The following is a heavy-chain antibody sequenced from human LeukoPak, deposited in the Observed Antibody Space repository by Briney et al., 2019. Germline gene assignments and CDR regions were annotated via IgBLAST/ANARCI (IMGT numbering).Heavy chain of an antibody. CDR3: ARDFYLGVGASANDAFDI. D-gene: IGHD1-26*01. CDR1: GGTFSSYA. V-gene: IGHV1-69*04. CDR2: IIPILGIA. J-gene: IGHJ3*02. Sequence: ASVKVSCKASGGTFSSYAISWVRQAPGQGPEWMGRIIPILGIANYAQKFQGRVTITADKSTSTAYMELSSLRSEDTAVYYCARDFYLGVGASANDAFDIWGQGTMVTVSS.